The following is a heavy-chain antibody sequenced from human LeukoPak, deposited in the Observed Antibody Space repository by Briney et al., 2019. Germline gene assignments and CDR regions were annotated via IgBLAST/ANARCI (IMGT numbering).Heavy chain of an antibody. D-gene: IGHD3-10*01. CDR3: AKEPVRGVIMDY. CDR1: GFTFSSYG. CDR2: IRYDGSNK. V-gene: IGHV3-30*02. Sequence: GGSLRLSCAASGFTFSSYGMHWVRQAPGKGLEWVAFIRYDGSNKYYADSVMGRFTISRDNSKNTLYLQMNSLRAEDTAVYYCAKEPVRGVIMDYWGQGTLVTVSS. J-gene: IGHJ4*02.